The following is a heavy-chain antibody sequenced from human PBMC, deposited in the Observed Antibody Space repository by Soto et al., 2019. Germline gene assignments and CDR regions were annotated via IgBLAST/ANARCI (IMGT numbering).Heavy chain of an antibody. Sequence: SETLSLTCTVSGGSISGGTYYWAWIRQPPGKGLEWIGTVYYSGSTYYNPSLKSRVTVSVDMSKNQVSLKLSSVTAADTAVYYCARSPGYSSGWYGFYYGMDVWGQGTSVTVSS. CDR2: VYYSGST. V-gene: IGHV4-39*01. D-gene: IGHD6-19*01. CDR1: GGSISGGTYY. J-gene: IGHJ6*01. CDR3: ARSPGYSSGWYGFYYGMDV.